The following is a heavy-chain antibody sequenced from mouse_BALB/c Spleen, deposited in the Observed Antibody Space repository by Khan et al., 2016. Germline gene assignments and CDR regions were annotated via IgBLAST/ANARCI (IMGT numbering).Heavy chain of an antibody. CDR1: GFTFSGYA. Sequence: EVELVESGGGLVKPGGSLKLSCAASGFTFSGYAMSWVRQTPEKRLEWVATISSGGGYTYSPDSVRGRFTISRDNAKNTLFLQRSSLRSEDTAMYFCARHEGEGYDVAMDYWGQGTSVTVSS. D-gene: IGHD2-2*01. J-gene: IGHJ4*01. V-gene: IGHV5-9-3*01. CDR2: ISSGGGYT. CDR3: ARHEGEGYDVAMDY.